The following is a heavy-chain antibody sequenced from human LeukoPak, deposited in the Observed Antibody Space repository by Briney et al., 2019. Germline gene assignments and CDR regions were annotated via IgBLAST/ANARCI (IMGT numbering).Heavy chain of an antibody. V-gene: IGHV4-4*09. D-gene: IGHD3-3*01. J-gene: IGHJ3*01. CDR3: ARLSAAVHLGALDL. CDR1: GVSISPYY. CDR2: IHTSRSN. Sequence: PSETLSLTCAVSGVSISPYYWAWIRQPPGKGLEWIGYIHTSRSNHQSPSLKSRVTISVDKSKNHFSLRLTSVTAADTAVYYCARLSAAVHLGALDLWGQGTMVTVSS.